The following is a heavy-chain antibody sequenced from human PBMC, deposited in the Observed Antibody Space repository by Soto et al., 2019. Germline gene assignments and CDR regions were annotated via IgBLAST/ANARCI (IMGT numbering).Heavy chain of an antibody. V-gene: IGHV4-59*12. Sequence: SETLSLTCSVSGDSIVTYCWNWLRQPPGKGLEWIGYIYSSGSTSYNPSLKSRVTISVDKSKNQFSLKLSSVTAADTAVYYCARLAASGFYFDYWGQGTLVTVSS. CDR2: IYSSGST. D-gene: IGHD6-6*01. J-gene: IGHJ4*02. CDR1: GDSIVTYC. CDR3: ARLAASGFYFDY.